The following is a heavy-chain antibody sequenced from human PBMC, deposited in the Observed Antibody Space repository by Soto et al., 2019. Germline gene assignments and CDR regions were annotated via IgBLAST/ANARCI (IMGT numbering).Heavy chain of an antibody. V-gene: IGHV3-30*18. CDR1: GFTFSSYG. D-gene: IGHD3-22*01. J-gene: IGHJ5*02. CDR2: MSYDGTNE. Sequence: QSGGSLRLSCTGSGFTFSSYGMYWVRQAPGKGLEWVAVMSYDGTNEKYADSVKGRFTISRDNSKKTLYLQMNSLRAEDTAVYYCAKAAGAYDSSVSNWFDPWGPGTLVTVSS. CDR3: AKAAGAYDSSVSNWFDP.